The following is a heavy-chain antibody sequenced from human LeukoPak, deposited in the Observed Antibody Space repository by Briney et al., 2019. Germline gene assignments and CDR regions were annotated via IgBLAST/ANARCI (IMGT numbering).Heavy chain of an antibody. CDR1: GFTFSGYS. CDR2: ISSSSSYI. J-gene: IGHJ4*02. Sequence: GGSLRRSCAASGFTFSGYSVNWVRQAPGKGLEWVSSISSSSSYIYYADSVKGRFTISRDNAKNSLYLQMNSLRAEDTAVYYCARAVSRYYDILTGYEDYWGQGTLVTVS. CDR3: ARAVSRYYDILTGYEDY. V-gene: IGHV3-21*04. D-gene: IGHD3-9*01.